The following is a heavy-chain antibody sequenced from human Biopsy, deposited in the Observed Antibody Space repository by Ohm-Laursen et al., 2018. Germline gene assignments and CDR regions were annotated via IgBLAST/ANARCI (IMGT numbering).Heavy chain of an antibody. CDR1: GFTVSNKY. J-gene: IGHJ4*02. V-gene: IGHV3-53*01. CDR3: ARHHCTNGVCLGVYFDY. D-gene: IGHD2-8*01. CDR2: IYTGGTT. Sequence: SLRLSCAASGFTVSNKYMSWVRQAPGKGLEWVSVIYTGGTTHYVDSVRGRFTISRDNSKNTLYLQMNSLRAEDTAVYYCARHHCTNGVCLGVYFDYWGQGTLVTVSS.